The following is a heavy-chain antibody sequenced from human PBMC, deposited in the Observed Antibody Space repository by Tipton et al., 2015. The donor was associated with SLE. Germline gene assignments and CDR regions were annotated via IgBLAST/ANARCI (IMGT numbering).Heavy chain of an antibody. V-gene: IGHV3-23*01. J-gene: IGHJ3*01. CDR1: GFAFRSYA. Sequence: SLRLSCAASGFAFRSYAMSWVRQAPGKGLEWVSAISGSGTSTFYADSVKGRFTISRDNSKNTVFLQMNSLRAEDTAVCYCARDTHSASRSDYWGQGTMVTVSS. CDR3: ARDTHSASRSDY. D-gene: IGHD1-26*01. CDR2: ISGSGTST.